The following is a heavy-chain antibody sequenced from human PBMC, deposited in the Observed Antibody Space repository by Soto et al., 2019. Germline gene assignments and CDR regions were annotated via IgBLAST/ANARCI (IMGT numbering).Heavy chain of an antibody. D-gene: IGHD2-2*01. CDR2: ISGSGGST. V-gene: IGHV3-23*01. J-gene: IGHJ4*02. CDR3: ATSKILAAIPTGFDY. CDR1: GFTFSSYA. Sequence: PGGSLRLSCAASGFTFSSYAMSWVRQAPGKGLEWVSAISGSGGSTYYADSVKGRFTISRDNSKNTLYLQMNSLSAEDTAVSYCATSKILAAIPTGFDYWGQGTLVTVSA.